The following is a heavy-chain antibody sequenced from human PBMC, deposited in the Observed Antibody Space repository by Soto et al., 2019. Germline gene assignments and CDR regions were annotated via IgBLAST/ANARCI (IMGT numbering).Heavy chain of an antibody. J-gene: IGHJ3*02. CDR2: ISSSSSTI. Sequence: EVQLVESGGGLVQPGGSLRLSCAASGFTFSSYSMNWVRQAPGKGLXWVSYISSSSSTIYYADSVKGRFTISRDNAKNSLYLQMNSLRAEDTAVYYCARDADFWSGFDIWGQGTMVTVSS. CDR1: GFTFSSYS. V-gene: IGHV3-48*01. CDR3: ARDADFWSGFDI. D-gene: IGHD3-3*01.